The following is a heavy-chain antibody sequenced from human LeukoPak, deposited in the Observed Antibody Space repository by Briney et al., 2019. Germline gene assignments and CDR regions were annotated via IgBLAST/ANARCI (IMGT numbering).Heavy chain of an antibody. CDR3: ARDIAVAGNYWFDP. CDR1: GGTFSSYA. D-gene: IGHD6-19*01. V-gene: IGHV1-69*13. CDR2: IIPIFGTA. J-gene: IGHJ5*02. Sequence: EASVKVSCKASGGTFSSYAISWVRQAPGQGLEWMGGIIPIFGTANYAQKFQGRVTITADESTSTAYMELSSLRSEDTAVYYCARDIAVAGNYWFDPWGQGTLVTVSS.